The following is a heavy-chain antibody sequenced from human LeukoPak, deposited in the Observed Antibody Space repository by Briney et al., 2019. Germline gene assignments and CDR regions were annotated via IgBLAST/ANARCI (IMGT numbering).Heavy chain of an antibody. D-gene: IGHD6-19*01. CDR1: GFTFSSYA. V-gene: IGHV3-23*01. Sequence: GGSLRLTCAASGFTFSSYAMSWVRQAPGKGLEWVSAISGSGGSTYYADSVKGRFTISRDNSKNTLYLQMNSLRAEDTAVYYCAKSSSGWYPLNHIDYWGQGTLVTVSS. J-gene: IGHJ4*02. CDR2: ISGSGGST. CDR3: AKSSSGWYPLNHIDY.